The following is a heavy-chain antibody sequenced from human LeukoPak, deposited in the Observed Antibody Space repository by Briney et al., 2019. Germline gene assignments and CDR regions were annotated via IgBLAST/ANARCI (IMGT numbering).Heavy chain of an antibody. D-gene: IGHD3-22*01. V-gene: IGHV1-18*01. CDR1: GYTFTSYG. CDR2: ISAYNGNT. Sequence: ASVKVSCKASGYTFTSYGISWVRQAPGQGLEWMGWISAYNGNTNYAQKLQGRVTMTTDTSTSTVYMELRSLRSDDTAVYYCAREYRYYYDSSGYYYYFDYWGQGTLVTVSS. J-gene: IGHJ4*02. CDR3: AREYRYYYDSSGYYYYFDY.